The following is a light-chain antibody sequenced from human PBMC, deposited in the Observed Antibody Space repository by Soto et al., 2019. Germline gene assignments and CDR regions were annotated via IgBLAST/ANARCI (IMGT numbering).Light chain of an antibody. Sequence: DIQMTPSPSSLSASVGDRVNITCRTSQSISRYLNWYQQKPGRAPKLLIYGASTLESGVPSRFSGSGSGTDFTLTVSRLQPADVATYYAQWIYNVPLFGQGTRLEIK. CDR3: QWIYNVPL. CDR2: GAS. V-gene: IGKV1-39*01. J-gene: IGKJ5*01. CDR1: QSISRY.